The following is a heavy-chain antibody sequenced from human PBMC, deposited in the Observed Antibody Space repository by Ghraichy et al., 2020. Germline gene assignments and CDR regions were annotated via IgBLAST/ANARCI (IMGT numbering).Heavy chain of an antibody. CDR1: GFTFSSFW. CDR3: ARVWRNFNP. V-gene: IGHV3-7*01. CDR2: IKEDGSEK. Sequence: GGSLRLSCAASGFTFSSFWMTWVRQAPGKGLEWVANIKEDGSEKRYVDSVKGRFTISRDNAKNSLYLQMNSLRVEDTAVYYCARVWRNFNPWGQGTLVTVSS. J-gene: IGHJ5*02. D-gene: IGHD2-21*01.